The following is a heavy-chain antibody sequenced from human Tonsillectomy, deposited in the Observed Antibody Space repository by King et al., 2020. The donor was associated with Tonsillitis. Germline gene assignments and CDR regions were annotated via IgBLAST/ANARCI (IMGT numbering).Heavy chain of an antibody. J-gene: IGHJ2*01. CDR1: GGSFSDYY. D-gene: IGHD2-15*01. CDR2: INHSVST. V-gene: IGHV4-34*01. CDR3: ARRSGIVRQVAYWYFDL. Sequence: VQLQQWGAGLLKPSETLSLTCAVYGGSFSDYYWSWIRQPPGKGLEWIGDINHSVSTNYNPSLKSRVTISVDTSTNQFSLKLSSVTAADTAVYYCARRSGIVRQVAYWYFDLWGRGTLVTVSS.